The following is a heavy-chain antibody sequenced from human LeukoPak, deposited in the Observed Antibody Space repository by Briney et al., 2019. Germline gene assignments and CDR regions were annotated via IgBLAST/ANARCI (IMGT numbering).Heavy chain of an antibody. CDR1: GYTFTSYG. D-gene: IGHD6-13*01. V-gene: IGHV1-18*01. Sequence: EASVKVSCKASGYTFTSYGISWVRQAPGQGLEWMGWISAYNGNTNYAQKLQGRVTMTTDTSTSTAYMELRSLRSDDTAAYYCARTASLTAAGGFDYWGQGTLVTVSS. CDR3: ARTASLTAAGGFDY. CDR2: ISAYNGNT. J-gene: IGHJ4*02.